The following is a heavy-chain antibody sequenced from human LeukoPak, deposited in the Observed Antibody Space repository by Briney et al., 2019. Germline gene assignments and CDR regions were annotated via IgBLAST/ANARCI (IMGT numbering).Heavy chain of an antibody. Sequence: GGSLRLSCAASGFTFSDHYMNWIRQTPGKGLEWVSYISSSGSSISYADSMKGRFTICRDNAKNSLYLQMNSLRAEDTAVYYCAREPPRGSGYATFDSWGQGTRVTVSS. CDR1: GFTFSDHY. J-gene: IGHJ4*02. D-gene: IGHD5-12*01. V-gene: IGHV3-11*01. CDR2: ISSSGSSI. CDR3: AREPPRGSGYATFDS.